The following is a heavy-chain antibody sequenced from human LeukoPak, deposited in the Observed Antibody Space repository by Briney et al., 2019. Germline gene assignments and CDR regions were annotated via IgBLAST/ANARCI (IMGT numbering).Heavy chain of an antibody. Sequence: PGGSLRLSCAASGFTFSNYYMSWIRQAPGKGLEWVSSISGSGGDTYYTDSVKGRFTISRDNSKNILYLHMNSLRDEDTAVYYCAKDHVGTLADAFDIWGQGTMATVSS. CDR3: AKDHVGTLADAFDI. D-gene: IGHD3-10*01. CDR1: GFTFSNYY. J-gene: IGHJ3*02. CDR2: ISGSGGDT. V-gene: IGHV3-23*01.